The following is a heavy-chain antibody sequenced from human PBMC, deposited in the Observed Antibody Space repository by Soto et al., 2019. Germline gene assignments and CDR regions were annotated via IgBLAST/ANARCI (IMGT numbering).Heavy chain of an antibody. V-gene: IGHV4-59*01. Sequence: SETLSLTCTVSGASISSYYWSWIRQPPGKGLEWIGYIYYSGSTYYNPSLQSRVTISVDTSNNQFSLNLRSVTAADTAVYYCATKGLLGYCSSTTCEFPFDPWGQGTLVTVSS. CDR2: IYYSGST. CDR1: GASISSYY. J-gene: IGHJ5*02. D-gene: IGHD2-2*01. CDR3: ATKGLLGYCSSTTCEFPFDP.